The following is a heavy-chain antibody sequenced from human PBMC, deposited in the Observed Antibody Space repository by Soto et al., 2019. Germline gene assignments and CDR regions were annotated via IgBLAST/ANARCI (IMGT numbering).Heavy chain of an antibody. CDR2: ISAYNGNT. D-gene: IGHD2-2*02. CDR1: GYTFTSYY. Sequence: GASVKVSCKASGYTFTSYYMHWVRQAPGQGLEWMGWISAYNGNTNYAQKLQGRVTMTTDTSTSTAYMELRSLRPDDTAVYYCARVLGVVVPAAIYYYYYYGMDVWGQGTTVTVSS. J-gene: IGHJ6*02. V-gene: IGHV1-18*04. CDR3: ARVLGVVVPAAIYYYYYYGMDV.